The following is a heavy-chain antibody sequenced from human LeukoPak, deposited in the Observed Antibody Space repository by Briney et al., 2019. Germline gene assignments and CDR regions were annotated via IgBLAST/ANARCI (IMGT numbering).Heavy chain of an antibody. CDR2: IYPGDSDT. J-gene: IGHJ4*02. CDR3: ARQDMYYYDSSGPGDFDY. D-gene: IGHD3-22*01. V-gene: IGHV5-51*01. Sequence: GESLKISCKGSGYSFTSYWIGWVRQMPGKGLEWMGIIYPGDSDTRYSPSFQGQVTISADKSISTAYLQWSSLKASDTAMYYCARQDMYYYDSSGPGDFDYWGQGTLVTVSS. CDR1: GYSFTSYW.